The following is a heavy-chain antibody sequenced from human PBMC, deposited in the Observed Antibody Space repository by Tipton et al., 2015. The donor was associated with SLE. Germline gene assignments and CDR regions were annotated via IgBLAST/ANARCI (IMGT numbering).Heavy chain of an antibody. CDR1: GGSFSGFY. V-gene: IGHV4-34*01. CDR3: AGYGDYLGY. Sequence: TLSLTCAVYGGSFSGFYWSWIRQPPGKGLEWIGEINHSGSTNYNPSLKSRVTISVDTSKNQFSLKLSSVTAADTAVYYCAGYGDYLGYWGQGTLVTVSS. D-gene: IGHD4-17*01. J-gene: IGHJ4*02. CDR2: INHSGST.